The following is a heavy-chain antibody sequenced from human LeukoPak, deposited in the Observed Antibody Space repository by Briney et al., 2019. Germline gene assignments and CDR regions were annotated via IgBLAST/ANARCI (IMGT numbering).Heavy chain of an antibody. D-gene: IGHD5-12*01. CDR2: IYSGGST. V-gene: IGHV3-66*01. CDR1: GFTLSSYE. J-gene: IGHJ4*02. Sequence: PGGSLRLSCAASGFTLSSYEMNWVRQAPGKGLEWVSVIYSGGSTYYADSVKGRFTISRDNSKNTLSLQMSSLRAEDTAVYYCASGSGYYHPDYWGQGTLVTVSS. CDR3: ASGSGYYHPDY.